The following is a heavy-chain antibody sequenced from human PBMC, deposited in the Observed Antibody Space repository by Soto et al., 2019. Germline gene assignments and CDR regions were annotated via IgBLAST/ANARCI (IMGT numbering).Heavy chain of an antibody. V-gene: IGHV4-31*11. CDR3: ARGVGATLGSDY. Sequence: PSETLSLTSDVSGDSIRSGDYYWSWIRQYPGKGLEWIGYIYYSGSTYYNPSLKSRVTISVDTSKNQFSLKLSSVTAADTAVYYCARGVGATLGSDYWGQGTLVTVSS. CDR1: GDSIRSGDYY. CDR2: IYYSGST. J-gene: IGHJ4*02. D-gene: IGHD1-26*01.